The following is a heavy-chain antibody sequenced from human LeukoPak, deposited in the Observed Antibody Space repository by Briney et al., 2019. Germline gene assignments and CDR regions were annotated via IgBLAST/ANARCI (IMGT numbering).Heavy chain of an antibody. J-gene: IGHJ4*02. CDR3: ARRVWHDSWSAYYFDY. CDR1: GYSFTSYW. CDR2: IYPGDSDT. D-gene: IGHD3-3*01. V-gene: IGHV5-51*01. Sequence: GESLKISCKGSGYSFTSYWIGWVRQMPGKGLEWMGIIYPGDSDTRYSPSFQGQVTISADKSISTAYLQWSSLKASDTAMYYCARRVWHDSWSAYYFDYWGQGTLVTVSS.